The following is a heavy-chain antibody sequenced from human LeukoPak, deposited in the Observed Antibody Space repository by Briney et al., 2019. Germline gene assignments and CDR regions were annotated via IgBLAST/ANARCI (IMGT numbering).Heavy chain of an antibody. Sequence: QPGGSLRLSCTAFGFAFSVYAMSWLRQPPGKGLEWVSTINANSGTTSYAASVRGRFTISRDNSKNTLYLQLNTLRADDTATYYCAKPISGGLAVTADWFHPWGQGTLVVVSS. D-gene: IGHD6-19*01. V-gene: IGHV3-23*01. CDR2: INANSGTT. CDR1: GFAFSVYA. CDR3: AKPISGGLAVTADWFHP. J-gene: IGHJ5*01.